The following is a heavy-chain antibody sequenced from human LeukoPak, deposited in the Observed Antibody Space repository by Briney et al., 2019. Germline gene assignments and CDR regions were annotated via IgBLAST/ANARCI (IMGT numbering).Heavy chain of an antibody. Sequence: ASVKVSCKGSGCNFTDYYMHWVRQAPGQGLEWMGWINPNNGDTNYAQKFQGRVTMTWDTSIRTAYMELSRLKSDDTAMYYCARGIVVVPTTSWGQGTLVTVTS. CDR3: ARGIVVVPTTS. J-gene: IGHJ4*02. V-gene: IGHV1-2*02. CDR1: GCNFTDYY. D-gene: IGHD2-2*01. CDR2: INPNNGDT.